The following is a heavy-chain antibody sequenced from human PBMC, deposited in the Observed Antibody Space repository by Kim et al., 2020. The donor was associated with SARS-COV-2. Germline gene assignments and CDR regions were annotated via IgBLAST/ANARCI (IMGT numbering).Heavy chain of an antibody. Sequence: GGSLRLSCAASGFTFSSYAMSWVRQAPGKGLEWVSAISGSGGSTYYADSVKGRFTISRDNSKNTLYLQMNSLRAEDTAVYYCVCQGGQQLVLAHFDYWGQGTLVTVSS. V-gene: IGHV3-23*01. CDR2: ISGSGGST. CDR1: GFTFSSYA. D-gene: IGHD6-13*01. CDR3: VCQGGQQLVLAHFDY. J-gene: IGHJ4*02.